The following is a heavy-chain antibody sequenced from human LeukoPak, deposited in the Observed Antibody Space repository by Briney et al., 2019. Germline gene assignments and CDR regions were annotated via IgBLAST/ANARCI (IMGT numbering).Heavy chain of an antibody. CDR2: IKGDGSET. CDR3: VRGQIGVSVIVH. J-gene: IGHJ5*02. D-gene: IGHD3-22*01. Sequence: PGGSLRLCCAASGFTFSDYWMHWVRQVPGKGLVWVSRIKGDGSETNYADSVKGRFTISRDNAKNTLFPQMNSLRVEDTAVYYCVRGQIGVSVIVHWGQGTLVTVSS. V-gene: IGHV3-74*01. CDR1: GFTFSDYW.